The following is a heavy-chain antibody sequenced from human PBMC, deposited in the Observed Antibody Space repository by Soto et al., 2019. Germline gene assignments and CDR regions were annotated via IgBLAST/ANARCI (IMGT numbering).Heavy chain of an antibody. V-gene: IGHV4-59*01. Sequence: QVQLQESGPRLVKPSETLSLTCTVSGGSISSYFWSWIRQPPGEGLEWIGYIFYSGTTNYSPSLKSRVTMSLGAAKNQFSLNVTSVTAADTAVYYCARGRGGTYDAFDIWGQGTMVTVSS. CDR3: ARGRGGTYDAFDI. CDR2: IFYSGTT. CDR1: GGSISSYF. D-gene: IGHD1-26*01. J-gene: IGHJ3*02.